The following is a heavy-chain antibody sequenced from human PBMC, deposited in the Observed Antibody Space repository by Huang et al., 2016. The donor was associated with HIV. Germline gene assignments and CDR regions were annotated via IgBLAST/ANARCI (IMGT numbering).Heavy chain of an antibody. D-gene: IGHD1-7*01. V-gene: IGHV3-15*01. J-gene: IGHJ4*02. Sequence: EVQLVESGGGLVKPGGSLRLSCAASGFSVTNTWMTWVRQAPGQGLEWIGRIPTKTACGAPEYAAPVKGRFTISRDDSTYTICLQMNSLKTEDAAVYFCTTRPSRIPGTTEYFDFWGQGTLVTVSS. CDR1: GFSVTNTW. CDR3: TTRPSRIPGTTEYFDF. CDR2: IPTKTACGAP.